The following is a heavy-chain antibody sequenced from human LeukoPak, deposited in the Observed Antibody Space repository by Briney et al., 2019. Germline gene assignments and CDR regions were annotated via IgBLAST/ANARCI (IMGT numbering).Heavy chain of an antibody. J-gene: IGHJ4*02. CDR1: GGSISSSSYY. Sequence: SETLSLTCTVSGGSISSSSYYWGWIRQPPGKGLEWIGSIYYSGSTYYNPSLKSRVTISVDTSKNQFSLKLSSVTAADTAVYYCARGRRERQWLVFRGPFDYWGQGTLVTVSS. D-gene: IGHD6-19*01. CDR3: ARGRRERQWLVFRGPFDY. V-gene: IGHV4-39*01. CDR2: IYYSGST.